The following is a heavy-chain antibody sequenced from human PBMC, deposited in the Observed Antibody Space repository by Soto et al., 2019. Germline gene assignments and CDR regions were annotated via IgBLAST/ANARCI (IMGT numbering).Heavy chain of an antibody. CDR2: IHGDGDYS. CDR1: GFMFSCCA. CDR3: AKNRGAGDYTNWSFAV. J-gene: IGHJ2*01. V-gene: IGHV3-23*01. D-gene: IGHD2-2*02. Sequence: EVQLLDSGGGLVQPGGSLRLSCAASGFMFSCCAMSWVRQAPGKGLEWVSTIHGDGDYSHYTDSVEGRFTISRDNSRNTLYLQMGRLRADDTATYYCAKNRGAGDYTNWSFAVWGRGTLVAVSS.